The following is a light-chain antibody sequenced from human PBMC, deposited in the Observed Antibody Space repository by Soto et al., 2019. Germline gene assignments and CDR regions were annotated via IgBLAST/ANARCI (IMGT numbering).Light chain of an antibody. J-gene: IGKJ4*01. V-gene: IGKV1-13*02. CDR2: DAS. Sequence: AIQLTQSPSSLSASVGDRVTITCRASQGFSTALAWYQQKPGQAPKLLIYDASSSQSGVPSRFGGSGSGTDFTLTISSLQPEDFAAYYCQQFNSFSLTFGGGTKVEIK. CDR3: QQFNSFSLT. CDR1: QGFSTA.